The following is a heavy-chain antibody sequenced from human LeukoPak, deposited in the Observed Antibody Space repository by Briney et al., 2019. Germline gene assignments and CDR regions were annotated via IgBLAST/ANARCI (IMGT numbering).Heavy chain of an antibody. CDR2: ISSSSSYI. CDR1: GFTFSDYY. J-gene: IGHJ4*02. D-gene: IGHD3-16*02. Sequence: GGSLRLSCAASGFTFSDYYMNWIRQAPGKGLEWVSYISSSSSYIYYADSVKGRFTISRDNAKNSLYLQMNSLRAEDTAVYYCARVEENYVWGSYRLYYFDYWGQGTLVTVSS. CDR3: ARVEENYVWGSYRLYYFDY. V-gene: IGHV3-11*06.